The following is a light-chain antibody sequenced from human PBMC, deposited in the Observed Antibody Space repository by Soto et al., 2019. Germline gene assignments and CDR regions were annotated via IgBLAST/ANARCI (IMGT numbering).Light chain of an antibody. CDR1: SSDVGGYTY. V-gene: IGLV2-14*01. CDR2: EVN. CDR3: SSYTSSSTPV. J-gene: IGLJ1*01. Sequence: QSVLTQPASVSGSPGQSITISCTGTSSDVGGYTYVSWYQQHPGKAPKLMIYEVNKRPSGVSNRFSGSKSGNTASLTISGLQAEDEADYYCSSYTSSSTPVFGTGTKGTGL.